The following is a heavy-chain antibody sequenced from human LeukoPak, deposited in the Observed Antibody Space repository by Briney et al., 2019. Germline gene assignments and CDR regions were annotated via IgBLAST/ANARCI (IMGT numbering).Heavy chain of an antibody. D-gene: IGHD3-22*01. Sequence: HTGGSLRLSCAASGFTFSSYAMSWVRQAPGKGLEWVSAISGSGGSTYYADSVKGRFTIPRDNSKNTLYLQMNSLRAEDTAVYYCANRRTIYDSSGYFDYWGQGTLVTVSS. CDR3: ANRRTIYDSSGYFDY. J-gene: IGHJ4*02. CDR1: GFTFSSYA. V-gene: IGHV3-23*01. CDR2: ISGSGGST.